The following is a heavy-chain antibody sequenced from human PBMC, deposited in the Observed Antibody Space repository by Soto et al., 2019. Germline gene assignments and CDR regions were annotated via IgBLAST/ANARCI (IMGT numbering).Heavy chain of an antibody. CDR2: ISAYNGNT. V-gene: IGHV1-18*01. CDR3: ARVAASITGTRYYYYYYMDV. D-gene: IGHD1-7*01. CDR1: GYTFTSYG. J-gene: IGHJ6*03. Sequence: ASVKVSCKASGYTFTSYGISWVRQAPGQGLEWMGWISAYNGNTNYAQKLQDRVTMTTDTSTSTAYMELRSLRSDDTAVYYCARVAASITGTRYYYYYYMDVWGKGTTVTVSS.